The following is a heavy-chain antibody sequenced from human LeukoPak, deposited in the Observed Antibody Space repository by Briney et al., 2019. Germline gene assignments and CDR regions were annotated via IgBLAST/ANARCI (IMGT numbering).Heavy chain of an antibody. V-gene: IGHV1-3*01. Sequence: GASVKVSCKASGYTFTSYAVHWVRQAPGQSLEWMGWINPGNGNTKYSQKFQGRVAITRDTSASTAYMELSSLRSEDTAVYYCARDRGGAGDFDYWGQGTLVTVSS. CDR3: ARDRGGAGDFDY. CDR1: GYTFTSYA. CDR2: INPGNGNT. D-gene: IGHD3-16*01. J-gene: IGHJ4*02.